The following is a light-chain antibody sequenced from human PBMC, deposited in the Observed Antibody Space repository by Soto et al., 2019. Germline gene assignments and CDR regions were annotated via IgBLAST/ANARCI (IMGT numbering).Light chain of an antibody. Sequence: QSVLTQPASVSGPPGQSITISCTGTSSDVGAYDFVSWYQQHPDKAPKLMIYDVSNRPSGVSDRFSGSKSGNTASLTISRLLAEDEADYYCTSYTSSNTLYVFGTGTKGTVL. CDR1: SSDVGAYDF. CDR2: DVS. J-gene: IGLJ1*01. CDR3: TSYTSSNTLYV. V-gene: IGLV2-14*01.